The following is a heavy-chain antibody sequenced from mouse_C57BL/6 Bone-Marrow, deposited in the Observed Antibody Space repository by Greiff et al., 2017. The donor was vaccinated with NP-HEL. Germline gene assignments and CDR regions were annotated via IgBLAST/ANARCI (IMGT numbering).Heavy chain of an antibody. J-gene: IGHJ4*01. CDR2: ISSGGSYT. CDR1: GFTFSSYG. D-gene: IGHD3-2*01. Sequence: DVHLVESGGDLVKPGGSLKLSCAASGFTFSSYGMSWVRQTPDKRLEWVATISSGGSYTYYPDSVKGRFTISRDNAKNTLYLQMSSLKSEDTAMYYCASRDSSMDYWGQGTSVTVSS. CDR3: ASRDSSMDY. V-gene: IGHV5-6*02.